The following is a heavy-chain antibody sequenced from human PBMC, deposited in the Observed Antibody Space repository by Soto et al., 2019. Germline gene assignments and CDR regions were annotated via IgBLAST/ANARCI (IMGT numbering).Heavy chain of an antibody. V-gene: IGHV3-9*01. D-gene: IGHD6-13*01. Sequence: PVGSLRLSCAASGFTFDDYAMHWVRQAPGKGLEWVSGISWNSGSIGYADSVKGRFTISGDNAKNSLYLQMNSLRAEDTALYYCAKDMVFGSAAGFDYGMDVWGQGTTVTVSS. J-gene: IGHJ6*02. CDR2: ISWNSGSI. CDR1: GFTFDDYA. CDR3: AKDMVFGSAAGFDYGMDV.